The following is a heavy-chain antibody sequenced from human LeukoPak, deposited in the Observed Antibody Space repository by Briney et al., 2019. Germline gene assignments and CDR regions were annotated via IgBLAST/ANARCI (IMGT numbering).Heavy chain of an antibody. CDR3: ARSGGSGSYWTVDY. CDR2: ISSGGSTV. Sequence: GGSLRLSCAASGFTFSSYEMNWVRQAPGKGLEWVSYISSGGSTVYYADSVKGRFTISRDNAKNSLYLQMTSLRAEDTAVYYCARSGGSGSYWTVDYWGQGTLVTVSS. V-gene: IGHV3-48*03. J-gene: IGHJ4*02. D-gene: IGHD3-10*01. CDR1: GFTFSSYE.